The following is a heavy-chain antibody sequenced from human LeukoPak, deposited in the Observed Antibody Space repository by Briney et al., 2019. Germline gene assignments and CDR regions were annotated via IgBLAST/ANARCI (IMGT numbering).Heavy chain of an antibody. CDR2: ISGSGGGT. CDR1: GFTFSNYG. CDR3: ARTKRGYSGYGPYNWFDP. D-gene: IGHD5-12*01. J-gene: IGHJ5*02. Sequence: GGSLRLSCAASGFTFSNYGMSWVRQAPGKGLELVSPISGSGGGTYYADSVKGRFTISRDNAKNTLYLQMNSLRAADTAVYYCARTKRGYSGYGPYNWFDPWGQGTLVTVSS. V-gene: IGHV3-23*01.